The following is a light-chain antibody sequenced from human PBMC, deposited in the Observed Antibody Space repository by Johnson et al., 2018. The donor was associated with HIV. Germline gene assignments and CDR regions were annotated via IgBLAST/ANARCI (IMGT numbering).Light chain of an antibody. CDR1: NSNIGNNY. V-gene: IGLV1-51*02. CDR2: ENN. CDR3: GTWDSSLSVYV. J-gene: IGLJ1*01. Sequence: QSVLTQPPSVSAAPGQKVTISCSGSNSNIGNNYVSWYQQLPGTAPKLLIYENNKRPSWIPDRFSGSKSGTSATLGIAGLQTGDEADYYCGTWDSSLSVYVFGTGTKVTVL.